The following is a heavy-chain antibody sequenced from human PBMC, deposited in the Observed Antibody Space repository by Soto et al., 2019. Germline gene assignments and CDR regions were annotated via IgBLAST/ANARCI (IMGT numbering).Heavy chain of an antibody. D-gene: IGHD3-22*01. Sequence: QVQLVQSGAEVKKPGSSVKVSCKASGGTFSSYAISWVRQAPGQGLEWMGGIIPIFGTANYAQKFQGRVTITADESTSTAYMELSSLRSDDTVVYYCARVDSSGYYYFLGAFDIWGQGTMVTVSS. V-gene: IGHV1-69*01. CDR2: IIPIFGTA. J-gene: IGHJ3*02. CDR3: ARVDSSGYYYFLGAFDI. CDR1: GGTFSSYA.